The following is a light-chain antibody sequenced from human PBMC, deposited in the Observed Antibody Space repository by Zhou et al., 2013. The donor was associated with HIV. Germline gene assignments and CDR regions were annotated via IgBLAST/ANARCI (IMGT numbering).Light chain of an antibody. CDR3: QHYYTTPWT. CDR1: QGISSH. V-gene: IGKV1-NL1*01. CDR2: AAS. Sequence: DIQMTQSPSSLSASVGDRVTITCRASQGISSHLGWYQQKSGKAPNLLLYAASRLENGVPSRFRGSGSGTHYTLTISSLQPEDFATYYCQHYYTTPWTFGQGTKVEIK. J-gene: IGKJ1*01.